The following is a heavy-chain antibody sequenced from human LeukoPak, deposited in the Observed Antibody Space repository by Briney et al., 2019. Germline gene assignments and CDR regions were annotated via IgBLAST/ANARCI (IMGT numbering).Heavy chain of an antibody. CDR1: GFTFSDYD. V-gene: IGHV3-48*04. CDR2: IGSSSRAI. D-gene: IGHD4-17*01. Sequence: GGSLRLSCAGSGFTFSDYDMNWVRQAPGKGLEWVSYIGSSSRAIYYGDSVMGRFTISRDNAKNSLYLQMNSLRAEDTAVYYCARIYGDGDYWGQGTLVTVSS. CDR3: ARIYGDGDY. J-gene: IGHJ4*02.